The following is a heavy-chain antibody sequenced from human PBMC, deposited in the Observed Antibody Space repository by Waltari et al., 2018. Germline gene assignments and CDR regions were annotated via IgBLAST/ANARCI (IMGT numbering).Heavy chain of an antibody. V-gene: IGHV3-48*04. CDR2: ISSSSTI. CDR1: GFTFSSYS. Sequence: EVQLVESGGGLVQPGGSLRLSCAASGFTFSSYSMNWVRQAPGKGLEWVSYISSSSTIYYADSVKGRFTISRDNAKNSLYLQMNSLRAEDTAVYYCARATEAFDYWGQGTLVTVSS. J-gene: IGHJ4*02. CDR3: ARATEAFDY.